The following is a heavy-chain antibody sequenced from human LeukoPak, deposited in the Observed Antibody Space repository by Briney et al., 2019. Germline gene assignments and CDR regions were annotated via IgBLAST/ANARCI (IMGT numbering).Heavy chain of an antibody. Sequence: SETLSLTCAVSGASISGGNWWSWVRQPPGKGLEWIGEINHSGSTTYNPSLKSRVTISVDTSKNQFSLKLSSVTAADTAVYYCARGGKYYSSSWYNYWGQGTLVTVSS. CDR1: GASISGGNW. D-gene: IGHD6-13*01. J-gene: IGHJ4*02. CDR3: ARGGKYYSSSWYNY. CDR2: INHSGST. V-gene: IGHV4-4*02.